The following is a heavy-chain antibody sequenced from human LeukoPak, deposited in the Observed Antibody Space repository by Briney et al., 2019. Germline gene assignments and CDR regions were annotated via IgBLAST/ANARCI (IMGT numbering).Heavy chain of an antibody. J-gene: IGHJ5*02. Sequence: YPSETLSLTCTVSGGSISGSSYYWGWIRQPPGKGLEWIGSIYYSGSTYYNPSLKSRVTISVDTSKNQFSLKLNSVTATDTAVYYCASEPFIGGEVVAVPWGQGTLVTVSS. D-gene: IGHD2-15*01. CDR1: GGSISGSSYY. CDR2: IYYSGST. V-gene: IGHV4-39*02. CDR3: ASEPFIGGEVVAVP.